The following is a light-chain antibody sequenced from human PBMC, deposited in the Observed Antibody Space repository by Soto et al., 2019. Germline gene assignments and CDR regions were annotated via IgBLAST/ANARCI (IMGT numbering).Light chain of an antibody. CDR2: DAS. J-gene: IGKJ2*01. CDR3: QQYNSYSMYT. CDR1: QSISSW. Sequence: DIQMTQSPSTLSASVGDRVTITCRASQSISSWLAWYQQKPGKAPKLLIYDASSLESGVPSRFSGSGSGTELTLTISSMQRDDFANYYCQQYNSYSMYTFGQGTKLEIK. V-gene: IGKV1-5*01.